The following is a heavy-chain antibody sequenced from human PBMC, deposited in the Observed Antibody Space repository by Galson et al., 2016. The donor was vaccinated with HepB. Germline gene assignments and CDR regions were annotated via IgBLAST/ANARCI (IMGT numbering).Heavy chain of an antibody. CDR1: GYTLPDLS. J-gene: IGHJ2*01. D-gene: IGHD6-25*01. Sequence: SCKVSGYTLPDLSMHWLRQAPGKGPEWMGGFDPEDDETTYAQNFRGRVTMTEDTSTDTAYMELSSLRSEDTAVYYCATGRRADFDLWGRGTLVTVSS. CDR3: ATGRRADFDL. V-gene: IGHV1-24*01. CDR2: FDPEDDET.